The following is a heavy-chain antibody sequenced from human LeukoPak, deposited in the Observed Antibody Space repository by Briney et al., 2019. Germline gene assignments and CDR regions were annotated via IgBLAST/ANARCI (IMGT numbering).Heavy chain of an antibody. CDR1: GFTFSSYA. CDR3: ANDGPYWGGDRYFGDAFDI. J-gene: IGHJ3*02. CDR2: VSESGGST. V-gene: IGHV3-23*01. D-gene: IGHD2-21*02. Sequence: PGGSLRLSCAASGFTFSSYAMSWVRQAPGKGLEWVSSVSESGGSTYYADSVKGRFTISRDNSKNTLYLQVNSLRAEGTAVYYCANDGPYWGGDRYFGDAFDIWGQGTMVTVSS.